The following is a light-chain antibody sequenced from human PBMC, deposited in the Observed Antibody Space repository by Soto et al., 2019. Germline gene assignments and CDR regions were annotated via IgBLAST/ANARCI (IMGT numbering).Light chain of an antibody. CDR2: ASS. V-gene: IGKV3-20*01. J-gene: IGKJ5*01. Sequence: EIVLTQSPGGLCLSPGERATLSCKTSQSRGSNFLAWYQHKPGQAPRLLTYASSNRATGLPDRFSGSASGTDFTPTINRLEPEDFAVYYCRLYGISPHFGQGQRLEI. CDR1: QSRGSNF. CDR3: RLYGISPH.